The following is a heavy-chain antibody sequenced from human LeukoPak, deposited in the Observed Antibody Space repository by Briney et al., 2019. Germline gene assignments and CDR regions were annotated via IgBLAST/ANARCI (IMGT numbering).Heavy chain of an antibody. J-gene: IGHJ4*02. V-gene: IGHV3-11*04. CDR1: GFTFSDYY. D-gene: IGHD2/OR15-2a*01. CDR2: ISGDGNAK. CDR3: ARDYVYAFDY. Sequence: PGGSLRLSCAASGFTFSDYYMSWIRQAPGKGLEWVSYISGDGNAKHYTDSVKGRFTISRGNAKNALYLQMNSLRAEDTAVYFCARDYVYAFDYWGQGTLVTVSS.